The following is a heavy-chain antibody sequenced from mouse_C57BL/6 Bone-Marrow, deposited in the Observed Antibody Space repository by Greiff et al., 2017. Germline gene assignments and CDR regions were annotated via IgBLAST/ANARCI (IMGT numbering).Heavy chain of an antibody. V-gene: IGHV1-82*01. CDR2: IYPGDGDT. D-gene: IGHD1-1*01. CDR1: GYAFSSSW. J-gene: IGHJ1*03. CDR3: ARDGYYGSSPSWYFDV. Sequence: QVQLQQSGPELVKPGASVKISCKASGYAFSSSWMNWVKQRPGKGLEWIGRIYPGDGDTNYNGKFKGKATLTADKSSSTAYMQLSSLTSEDSAVYFCARDGYYGSSPSWYFDVWGTGTTVTVSS.